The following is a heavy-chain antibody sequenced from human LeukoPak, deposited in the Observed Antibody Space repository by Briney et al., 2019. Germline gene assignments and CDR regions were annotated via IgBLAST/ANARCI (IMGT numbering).Heavy chain of an antibody. V-gene: IGHV3-9*01. D-gene: IGHD3-22*01. J-gene: IGHJ4*02. Sequence: GGSLRLSCAASGFTFDDYAMHWVRQAPGKGLEWVSGISWNSGSIGYADSVKGRFTISRGNAKNSLYLQMNSLRAEDTALYYCAKAPAAYYDSSGPYFDYWGQGTLVTVSS. CDR2: ISWNSGSI. CDR1: GFTFDDYA. CDR3: AKAPAAYYDSSGPYFDY.